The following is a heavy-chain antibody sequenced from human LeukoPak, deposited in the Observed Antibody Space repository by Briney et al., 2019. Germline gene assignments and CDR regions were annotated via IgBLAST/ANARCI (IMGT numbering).Heavy chain of an antibody. CDR2: IYSSGTT. D-gene: IGHD3-10*01. CDR1: GASINTYY. V-gene: IGHV4-4*07. Sequence: SETLSLTCTVSGASINTYYWSWIRQPAGRGLEWIGHIYSSGTTDYNPSLQSRVSMSLDTSKNQFSLKLSSVTAADTAVYYCARLRMVRGVIRYYYYYMDVWGKGTTVTISS. J-gene: IGHJ6*03. CDR3: ARLRMVRGVIRYYYYYMDV.